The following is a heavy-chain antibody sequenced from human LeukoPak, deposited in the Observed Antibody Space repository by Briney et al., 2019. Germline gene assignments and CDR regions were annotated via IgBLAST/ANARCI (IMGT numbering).Heavy chain of an antibody. CDR1: GGPISRSY. D-gene: IGHD3-3*01. CDR3: ARDYYDFWSGYQTAGYYMDV. CDR2: IFNSGST. V-gene: IGHV4-59*01. Sequence: SETLSLTCTISGGPISRSYWTWIRQVPGKGLEWIGGIFNSGSTLYNPSLKSRVTISEDTSRSQFSLKLSSVTAADTAVYYCARDYYDFWSGYQTAGYYMDVWGKGTTVTVSS. J-gene: IGHJ6*03.